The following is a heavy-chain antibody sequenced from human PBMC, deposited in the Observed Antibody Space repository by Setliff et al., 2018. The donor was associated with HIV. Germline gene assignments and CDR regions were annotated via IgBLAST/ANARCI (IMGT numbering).Heavy chain of an antibody. CDR1: GGSFSGYY. V-gene: IGHV4-34*01. CDR3: ATYADRESNRFDP. Sequence: SETLSLTCAVYGGSFSGYYWSWIRQSPGKGLEWIGEINHSESTNYNPSVKRRVTISVDTSKNQFSLKLSSVTAADTAVYYCATYADRESNRFDPWGQGILVTVSS. CDR2: INHSEST. D-gene: IGHD3-10*01. J-gene: IGHJ5*02.